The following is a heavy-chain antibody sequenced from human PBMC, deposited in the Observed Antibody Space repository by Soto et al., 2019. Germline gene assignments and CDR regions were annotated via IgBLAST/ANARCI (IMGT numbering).Heavy chain of an antibody. J-gene: IGHJ4*02. CDR3: ALQRASVVTQAYFDV. Sequence: WETLSLTCTVTGDSISSRRYYWGWLPQPPGKDLECIGSIYYSGSTYNSPSLRSRDYMSIDTSKDQFSLKLKSVAASDTARYFCALQRASVVTQAYFDVWGPGSLVTVSS. V-gene: IGHV4-39*01. CDR2: IYYSGST. CDR1: GDSISSRRYY. D-gene: IGHD2-21*02.